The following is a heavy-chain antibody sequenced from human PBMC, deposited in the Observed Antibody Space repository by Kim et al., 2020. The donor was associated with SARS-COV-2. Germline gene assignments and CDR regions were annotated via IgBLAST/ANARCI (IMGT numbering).Heavy chain of an antibody. D-gene: IGHD3-10*01. CDR1: GFTFSSYW. CDR3: ARGSVRGVLDY. J-gene: IGHJ4*02. CDR2: INSDGSST. V-gene: IGHV3-74*01. Sequence: LSLTCAATGFTFSSYWMHWVRQAPGKGLVWVSRINSDGSSTSYADSVKGRFTISRDNAKNTLYLQMNSLRAEDTAVYYCARGSVRGVLDYWGQGTLV.